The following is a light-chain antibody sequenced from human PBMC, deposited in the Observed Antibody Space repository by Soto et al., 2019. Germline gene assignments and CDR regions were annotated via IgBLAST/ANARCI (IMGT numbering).Light chain of an antibody. CDR2: EVT. V-gene: IGLV2-8*01. Sequence: QSALTQTPSASGSPGQSVTISCTGTSSDVGAYHYVSWYQQHPGKAPKLMIYEVTKRPSGVPDRFSGSKSGTTASLTVSGLQVEDEAEYYCSSYAGSNNVLFGGGTKVTVL. CDR1: SSDVGAYHY. J-gene: IGLJ2*01. CDR3: SSYAGSNNVL.